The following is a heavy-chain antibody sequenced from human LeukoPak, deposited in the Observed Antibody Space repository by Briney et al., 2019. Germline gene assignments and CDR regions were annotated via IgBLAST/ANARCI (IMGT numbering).Heavy chain of an antibody. V-gene: IGHV4-59*01. D-gene: IGHD2-2*02. CDR3: ARDMEDCSSTSCYIGAFDI. J-gene: IGHJ3*02. CDR1: GGSISSYY. CDR2: IYYSGST. Sequence: SETLSLTCTVSGGSISSYYWSWIRQPPGKGLEWIGYIYYSGSTNYNPSLKSRVTISVDTSKNQFSLKLSSVTAADTAVYYCARDMEDCSSTSCYIGAFDIWGQGTMVTVSS.